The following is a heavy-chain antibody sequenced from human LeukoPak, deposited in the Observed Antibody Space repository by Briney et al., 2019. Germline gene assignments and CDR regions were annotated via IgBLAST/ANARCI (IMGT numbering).Heavy chain of an antibody. D-gene: IGHD6-13*01. V-gene: IGHV3-48*01. Sequence: GGSLRLSCAASGFTFSSYSMNWVRQAPGKGLEWVSYISSSSSTIYYADSVKGRFTISRDNAKNSLYLQMNSLRAEDTAVYYCARDVSSSRVVFPFDYWGQGTLVTVSS. CDR3: ARDVSSSRVVFPFDY. J-gene: IGHJ4*02. CDR2: ISSSSSTI. CDR1: GFTFSSYS.